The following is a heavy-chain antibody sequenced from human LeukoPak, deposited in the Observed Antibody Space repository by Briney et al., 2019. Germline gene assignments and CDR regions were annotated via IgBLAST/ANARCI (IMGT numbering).Heavy chain of an antibody. Sequence: SETLSLTCTVSGGSITSGGYFWGWIRQPPGKGLEWIGSIYYIGSPYYNPSLKSRVTISLDTSKNQLSLKLSSVTAADTAVYYCARVGTYGSGSYLSWLDYWGQGTLVTVPS. D-gene: IGHD3-10*01. CDR3: ARVGTYGSGSYLSWLDY. J-gene: IGHJ4*02. V-gene: IGHV4-39*02. CDR1: GGSITSGGYF. CDR2: IYYIGSP.